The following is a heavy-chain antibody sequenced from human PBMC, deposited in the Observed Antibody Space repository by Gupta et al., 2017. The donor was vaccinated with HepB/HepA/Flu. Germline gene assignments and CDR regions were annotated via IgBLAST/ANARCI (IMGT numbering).Heavy chain of an antibody. V-gene: IGHV1-3*01. CDR3: ARDLGSGNYRVDN. CDR2: INGDKGNT. J-gene: IGHJ4*02. D-gene: IGHD3-22*01. Sequence: QVQLVQSGPEVTQPGASVTLTCNSSGYTFTDYALHWVRQAPGQRLEWIGWINGDKGNTKYSPRFRSRVTSTRDTFTSTGYMERSSPRSEDTARDDGARDLGSGNYRVDNWGQGTLGTVSS. CDR1: GYTFTDYA.